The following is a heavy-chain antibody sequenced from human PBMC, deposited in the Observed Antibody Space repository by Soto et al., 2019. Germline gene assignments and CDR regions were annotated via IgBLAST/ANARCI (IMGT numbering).Heavy chain of an antibody. J-gene: IGHJ4*02. CDR2: IIPIFGTA. CDR3: AMRGEETHGYSSSWGYDYFDY. CDR1: GGTFSSYA. D-gene: IGHD6-13*01. V-gene: IGHV1-69*06. Sequence: QVQLVQSGAEVKKPGSSVKVSCKASGGTFSSYAISWVRQAPGQGLEWMGGIIPIFGTANYAQKFQGRVTITADKSTRRAYMGLSRLRSEDTAVYYCAMRGEETHGYSSSWGYDYFDYCGQGTLVTGSS.